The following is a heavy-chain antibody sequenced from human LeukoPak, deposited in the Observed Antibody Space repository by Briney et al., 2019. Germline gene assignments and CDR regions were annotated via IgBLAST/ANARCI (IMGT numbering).Heavy chain of an antibody. CDR1: GGSISSYY. CDR3: LTYYYGSGSYYDFDY. D-gene: IGHD3-10*01. V-gene: IGHV4-59*06. CDR2: IYYSGST. J-gene: IGHJ4*02. Sequence: SETLSLTCTVSGGSISSYYWSWIRQPPGKGLEWIGYIYYSGSTYYNPSLKSRVTISVDTSKNQFSLKLSSVTAADTAVYYCLTYYYGSGSYYDFDYWGQGTLVTVSS.